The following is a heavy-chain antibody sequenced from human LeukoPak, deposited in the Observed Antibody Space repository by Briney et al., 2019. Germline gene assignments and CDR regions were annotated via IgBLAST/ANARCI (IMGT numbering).Heavy chain of an antibody. CDR2: IYHSGST. Sequence: SETLSLTCAVSGGSISSGGYSWSWIRQPPGKGLEWIGYIYHSGSTYYNPSLKSRVTISVDRSKNQLSLKLSSVTAADTAVYYCARDADFGDSIAFDIWGQGTMVTVSS. J-gene: IGHJ3*02. D-gene: IGHD3-10*01. CDR1: GGSISSGGYS. CDR3: ARDADFGDSIAFDI. V-gene: IGHV4-30-2*01.